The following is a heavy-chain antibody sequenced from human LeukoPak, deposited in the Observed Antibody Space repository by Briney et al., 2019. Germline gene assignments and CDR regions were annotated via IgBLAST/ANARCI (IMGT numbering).Heavy chain of an antibody. D-gene: IGHD6-19*01. CDR2: IYTSGIT. Sequence: SETLSLTSAVSGGSISSFHWSWIRQPAGKGLEWIGRIYTSGITNYNPSLKSRVAMSVDTSKNQFSLKLSSVTAADTAVYYCARDPGSSGWYYCYFDLWGRGTLVTVSS. V-gene: IGHV4-4*07. CDR3: ARDPGSSGWYYCYFDL. CDR1: GGSISSFH. J-gene: IGHJ2*01.